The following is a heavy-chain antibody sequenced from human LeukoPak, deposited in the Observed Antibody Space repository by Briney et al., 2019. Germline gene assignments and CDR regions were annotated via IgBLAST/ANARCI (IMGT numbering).Heavy chain of an antibody. D-gene: IGHD6-13*01. V-gene: IGHV3-21*01. CDR3: ARDRGSSWYEAFDI. CDR1: GFTFSSYS. CDR2: ISSSSSYI. J-gene: IGHJ3*02. Sequence: GGSLRLSCAASGFTFSSYSMNWVRQAPGKGLEWVSSISSSSSYIYYADSVKGRFTISRDNAKNSLYLQMNSLRAEDTAVYYCARDRGSSWYEAFDIWGQGTMVTVSS.